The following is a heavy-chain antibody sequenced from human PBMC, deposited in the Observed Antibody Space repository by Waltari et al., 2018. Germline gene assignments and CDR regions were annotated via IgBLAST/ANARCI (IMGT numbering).Heavy chain of an antibody. CDR2: IQNNEKT. CDR1: GGFIGSYY. Sequence: QVQLQESGPGLVKTSDTLSLTCSVSGGFIGSYYWNWIRQSPGKGLEWIGHIQNNEKTNTNPSLRGRVTMSLETSKNQFSLNLRSVTAADTAVYFCVREYDHVWGTYRYAFDIWGQGTMVLVSS. D-gene: IGHD3-16*02. J-gene: IGHJ3*02. V-gene: IGHV4-4*08. CDR3: VREYDHVWGTYRYAFDI.